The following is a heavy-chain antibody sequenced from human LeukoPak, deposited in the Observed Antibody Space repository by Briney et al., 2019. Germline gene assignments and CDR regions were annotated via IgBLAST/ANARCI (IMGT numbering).Heavy chain of an antibody. D-gene: IGHD3-10*01. V-gene: IGHV6-1*01. Sequence: TSQTHSLPYALCWDIVSRNSGTWNSITQTPSRGLEWMGRTYYRSKWYNDYAGSVKGRITINPDTSKNQFSLQLNSVTPEYTALYYCARSRGGYFDYWGQGTLVTVSS. J-gene: IGHJ4*02. CDR3: ARSRGGYFDY. CDR2: TYYRSKWYN. CDR1: WDIVSRNSGT.